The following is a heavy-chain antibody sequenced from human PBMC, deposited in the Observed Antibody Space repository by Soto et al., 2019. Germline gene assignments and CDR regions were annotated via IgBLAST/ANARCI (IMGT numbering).Heavy chain of an antibody. CDR1: GVSISSSSYY. J-gene: IGHJ6*03. Sequence: PSETLSLTCTVSGVSISSSSYYWGWIRQPPGKGLEWIGSIYYSGSTYYNPSLKSRVTISVDTSKNQFSLKLSSVTAADTAVYYCARQGTGIGYCSSTSCYDYYYYMDVWGKGTTVTVSS. CDR3: ARQGTGIGYCSSTSCYDYYYYMDV. V-gene: IGHV4-39*01. CDR2: IYYSGST. D-gene: IGHD2-2*01.